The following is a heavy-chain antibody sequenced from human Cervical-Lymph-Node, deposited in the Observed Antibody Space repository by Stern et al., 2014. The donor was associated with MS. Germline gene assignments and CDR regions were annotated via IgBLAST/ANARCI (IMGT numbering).Heavy chain of an antibody. CDR1: GFTFSTYG. Sequence: VQLVESGGGVVQPGRSLRLSCATSGFTFSTYGMNWVRQAPGKGLEWVAVISYDGSHKYYVDSVKGRFTISRDNSNNTLYLQMNSLRPEDTAVYYCVLVDTVMDRAFDYWGQGTLVTVSS. CDR3: VLVDTVMDRAFDY. J-gene: IGHJ4*02. D-gene: IGHD5-18*01. CDR2: ISYDGSHK. V-gene: IGHV3-30*03.